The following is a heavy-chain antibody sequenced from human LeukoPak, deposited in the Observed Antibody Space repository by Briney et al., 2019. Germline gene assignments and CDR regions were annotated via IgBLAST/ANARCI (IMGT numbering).Heavy chain of an antibody. CDR2: IYYSGST. V-gene: IGHV4-39*07. Sequence: SETLSLTCTVSGGSISSSSYYWGWIRQPPGKGLEWIGSIYYSGSTYYNPSLKSRVTISVDTSKNQFSLKLSSVTAADTAVYYCARTGVDTGAIDAFDIWGQGTMVTVSS. CDR3: ARTGVDTGAIDAFDI. D-gene: IGHD5-18*01. CDR1: GGSISSSSYY. J-gene: IGHJ3*02.